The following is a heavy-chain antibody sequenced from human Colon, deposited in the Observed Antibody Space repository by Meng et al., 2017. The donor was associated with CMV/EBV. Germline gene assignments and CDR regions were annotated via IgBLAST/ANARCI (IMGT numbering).Heavy chain of an antibody. Sequence: GESLKISCVASGFTFPNYSMFWARQRPGKGLEWVALSSLDYRGPYYADAVKGRFTVSRDNHKNSVSLHMTDLRPDDTAYYYCASSAHWGQGTPVTVSS. CDR3: ASSAH. CDR2: SSLDYRGP. CDR1: GFTFPNYS. J-gene: IGHJ4*02. V-gene: IGHV3-43D*03.